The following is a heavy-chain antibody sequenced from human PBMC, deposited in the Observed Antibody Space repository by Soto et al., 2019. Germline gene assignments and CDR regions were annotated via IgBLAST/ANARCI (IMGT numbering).Heavy chain of an antibody. J-gene: IGHJ6*02. CDR2: ISWNSGSI. CDR3: AKDYSNYGMDV. CDR1: GFTFDDYA. D-gene: IGHD4-4*01. V-gene: IGHV3-9*01. Sequence: SLRLSCAASGFTFDDYAMHWVRQAPGKGLEWVSGISWNSGSIGYADSVKGRFTISRDNAKNSLYLQMNSLRAEDTALYYCAKDYSNYGMDVWGQGTTVTVSS.